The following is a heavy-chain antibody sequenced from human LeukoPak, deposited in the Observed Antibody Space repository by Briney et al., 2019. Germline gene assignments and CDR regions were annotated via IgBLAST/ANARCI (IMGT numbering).Heavy chain of an antibody. J-gene: IGHJ1*01. D-gene: IGHD5-18*01. CDR3: ARGFGHTAMVGLH. CDR1: GYTFTSFG. V-gene: IGHV1-18*01. CDR2: ISVHNGNT. Sequence: ASVNVSCKASGYTFTSFGISWARQAPGQGLEWMGWISVHNGNTNYAQKLQGRVTMITDTSTSTAYMELRSLRSDDTAVYYCARGFGHTAMVGLHWGQGTLVTVSS.